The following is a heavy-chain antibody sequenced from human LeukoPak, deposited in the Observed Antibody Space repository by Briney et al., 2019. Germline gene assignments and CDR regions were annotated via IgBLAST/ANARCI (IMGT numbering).Heavy chain of an antibody. V-gene: IGHV1-8*03. D-gene: IGHD6-19*01. CDR1: GYTFTTYD. CDR2: MNPNSGYT. J-gene: IGHJ4*02. Sequence: ASVKVSCKASGYTFTTYDINWVRQATGQGLEWMGWMNPNSGYTGYAQKFQGRVTITRDTSISTAYMELSSLRSEDTAVYYCARVAGSIDYWGQGTLVTVSS. CDR3: ARVAGSIDY.